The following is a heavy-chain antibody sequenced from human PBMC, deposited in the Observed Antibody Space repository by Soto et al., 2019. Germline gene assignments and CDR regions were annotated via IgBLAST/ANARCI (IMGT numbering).Heavy chain of an antibody. J-gene: IGHJ6*02. CDR3: AKENSSSWLNYYYYGMDV. CDR1: GFTFDYYA. CDR2: ISWNSGSI. D-gene: IGHD6-13*01. V-gene: IGHV3-9*01. Sequence: GGSLRLSCAASGFTFDYYAMHWVRQSPGKGLEWVSGISWNSGSIGYADSVKGRFTISRDNAKNSLYLQMNSLRAEDTALYYCAKENSSSWLNYYYYGMDVWGQGTTVTV.